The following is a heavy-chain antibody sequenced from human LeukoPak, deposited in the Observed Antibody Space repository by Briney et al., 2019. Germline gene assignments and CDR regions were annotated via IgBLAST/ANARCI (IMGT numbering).Heavy chain of an antibody. CDR1: SGSVSNSHYY. CDR3: ARGRGLQNPGY. V-gene: IGHV4-39*07. CDR2: IFYSGNT. Sequence: SETLSLTCTVSSGSVSNSHYYWAWVRQPPGKGLEWLGSIFYSGNTHYNPSLKSPVTISIDTSKNQFSLKVSSVTAADTAIYYCARGRGLQNPGYWGQGTLVTVSS. J-gene: IGHJ4*02. D-gene: IGHD5-24*01.